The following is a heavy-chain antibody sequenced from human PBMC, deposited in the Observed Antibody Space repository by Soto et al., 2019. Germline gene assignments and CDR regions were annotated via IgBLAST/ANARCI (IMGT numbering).Heavy chain of an antibody. D-gene: IGHD1-7*01. CDR1: GFTFSGSA. CDR2: IRSKANSYAT. V-gene: IGHV3-73*01. CDR3: TRQADDWNSD. J-gene: IGHJ4*02. Sequence: EVQLVESGGGLVQPGGSLKLSCAASGFTFSGSAMHWVRQASGKGLEWVGRIRSKANSYATAYAASVKGRFTISRDDSKNTAYLQMNSLKTEDTAVYYCTRQADDWNSDWGQGTLVTVSS.